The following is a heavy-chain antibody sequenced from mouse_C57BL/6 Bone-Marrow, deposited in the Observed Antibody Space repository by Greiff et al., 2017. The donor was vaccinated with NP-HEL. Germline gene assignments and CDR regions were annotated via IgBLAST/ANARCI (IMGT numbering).Heavy chain of an antibody. CDR1: YTFFRRVH. J-gene: IGHJ4*01. Sequence: VQLQQSGPELARPWASVKISCQAFYTFFRRVHFAIRDTNYWMQWVKQRPGQGLEWIGAIYPGNGDTSYNQKFKGKATLSADKSSSADYMPLSCLTSEDSAVYYCALPYYGSPSPYAMDYWGQGTSVTVSS. D-gene: IGHD1-1*01. CDR3: SEDSAVYYCALPYYGSPSPYAMDY. V-gene: IGHV1-87*01. CDR2: GQGLEWIG.